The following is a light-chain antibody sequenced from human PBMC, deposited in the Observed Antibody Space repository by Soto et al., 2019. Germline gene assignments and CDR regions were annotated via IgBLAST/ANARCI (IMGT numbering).Light chain of an antibody. CDR1: SSDVGGYNY. J-gene: IGLJ2*01. V-gene: IGLV2-14*01. Sequence: QSVLTQPASVSGSPGQSITISCTGTSSDVGGYNYVSWYQQHPGKAPQLMIYDVSNRPSGVSNRFSGSKSCNTGSLTISGLQAEDEADYYCSSYTSSIVVFGGGTKLTVL. CDR2: DVS. CDR3: SSYTSSIVV.